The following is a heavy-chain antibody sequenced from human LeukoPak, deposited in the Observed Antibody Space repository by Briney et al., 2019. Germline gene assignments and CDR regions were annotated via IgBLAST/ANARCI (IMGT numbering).Heavy chain of an antibody. CDR3: AKGLLYSGSYYGDNFDF. CDR1: GFTFNSYA. Sequence: GGSLRLSCAASGFTFNSYAVSWVRQAPGKGLECVSLIGTGGGSTYYADSVKGRFTISRDNSKNVLYLQMNTLRAEDAAVYYCAKGLLYSGSYYGDNFDFWGQGTLVTVSS. J-gene: IGHJ4*02. CDR2: IGTGGGST. D-gene: IGHD1-26*01. V-gene: IGHV3-23*01.